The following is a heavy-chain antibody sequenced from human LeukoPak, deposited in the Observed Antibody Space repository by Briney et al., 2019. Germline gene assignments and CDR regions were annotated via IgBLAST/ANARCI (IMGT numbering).Heavy chain of an antibody. CDR3: ARDTYYDSSGQNWFDP. J-gene: IGHJ5*02. CDR2: ISAYNGNT. V-gene: IGHV1-18*01. Sequence: ASVKVSCKASGYTFTSYGISWVRQAPGQGLEWMGWISAYNGNTNYAQKLQGRVTMTTDTSTSTAYMELRSLGSDDTAVYYCARDTYYDSSGQNWFDPWGQGTLVTVS. CDR1: GYTFTSYG. D-gene: IGHD3-22*01.